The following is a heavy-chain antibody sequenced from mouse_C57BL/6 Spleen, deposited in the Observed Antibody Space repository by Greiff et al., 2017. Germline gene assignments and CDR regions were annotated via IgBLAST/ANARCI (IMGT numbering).Heavy chain of an antibody. CDR3: APITTVVAHWYFDV. CDR1: GYTFTSYW. D-gene: IGHD1-1*01. V-gene: IGHV1-59*01. Sequence: QVQLKQPGAELVRPGTSVKLSCKASGYTFTSYWMHWVKQRPGQGLEWIGVIDPSDSYTNYNQKFKGKATLTVDTSSSTAYMQLSSLTSEDSAVYYCAPITTVVAHWYFDVWGTGTTVTVSS. CDR2: IDPSDSYT. J-gene: IGHJ1*03.